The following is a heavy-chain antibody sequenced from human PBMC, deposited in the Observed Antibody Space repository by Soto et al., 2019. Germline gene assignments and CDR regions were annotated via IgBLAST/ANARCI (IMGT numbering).Heavy chain of an antibody. J-gene: IGHJ4*02. CDR1: SGSINSFY. CDR3: ARDRIIGTSYSDY. D-gene: IGHD1-7*01. Sequence: SETLSLTFTVSSGSINSFYWALMRQPAGKGLEWIGRIHSSGTTNYNPSLSSRVTMSVDPSKNQFSLRLTSVTAADTAVYYCARDRIIGTSYSDYWGQGILVTVSS. CDR2: IHSSGTT. V-gene: IGHV4-4*07.